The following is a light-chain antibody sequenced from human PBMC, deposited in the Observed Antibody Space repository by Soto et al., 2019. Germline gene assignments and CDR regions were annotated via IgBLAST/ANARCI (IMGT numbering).Light chain of an antibody. J-gene: IGLJ1*01. CDR2: SNN. CDR1: SSNIGSNT. CDR3: AAWDDSLNGRYV. V-gene: IGLV1-44*01. Sequence: QSVLTQPPSASGTPGQRVTISCSGSSSNIGSNTVNWYQQLPGTAPKLLIYSNNHRPSEVPDRFSGSKSGTSASLAISGLQSEAKADYYCAAWDDSLNGRYVFRTRTKLTLL.